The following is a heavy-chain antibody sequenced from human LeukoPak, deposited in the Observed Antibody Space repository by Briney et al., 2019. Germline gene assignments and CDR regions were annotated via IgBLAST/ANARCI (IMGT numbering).Heavy chain of an antibody. CDR3: GEGRKGAWFPNY. V-gene: IGHV3-74*01. Sequence: PGGSLRLSCAASRFTFSNYWMHWVRQAPGKGVVWVSHINTDGRPTNYADSVKARFTLSRDNAKNTLYLQMNSLRAEETAVYYCGEGRKGAWFPNYWGQGTLVTVSS. CDR2: INTDGRPT. CDR1: RFTFSNYW. D-gene: IGHD3-10*01. J-gene: IGHJ4*02.